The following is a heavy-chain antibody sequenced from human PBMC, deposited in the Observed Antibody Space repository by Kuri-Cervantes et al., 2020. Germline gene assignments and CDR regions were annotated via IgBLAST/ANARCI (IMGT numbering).Heavy chain of an antibody. V-gene: IGHV5-51*01. Sequence: KVSCKGSGYSFTSYWIGWVRQMPGKGLEWMGIIYPGDSDTRYSPSFQGQVTISADKSISTAYLQWSSLKALDTAMYYCARASIWTSAFDIWGQGTMVTVSS. CDR1: GYSFTSYW. CDR2: IYPGDSDT. D-gene: IGHD3-3*02. J-gene: IGHJ3*02. CDR3: ARASIWTSAFDI.